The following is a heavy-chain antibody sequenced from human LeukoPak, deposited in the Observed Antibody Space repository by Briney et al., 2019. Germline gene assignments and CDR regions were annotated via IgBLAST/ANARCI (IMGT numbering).Heavy chain of an antibody. CDR3: AREMTTGGVYLRPTMDV. CDR1: GFTFSNYG. D-gene: IGHD4-11*01. Sequence: GGTLRLSCAAAGFTFSNYGIHWVRQAPGKGLEWVAFIRYDGSIKYYADSVKGRFTISRDNSKNTLYLQMTSLRAEDTAVYYCAREMTTGGVYLRPTMDVWGKGTTFTVSS. CDR2: IRYDGSIK. V-gene: IGHV3-30*02. J-gene: IGHJ6*04.